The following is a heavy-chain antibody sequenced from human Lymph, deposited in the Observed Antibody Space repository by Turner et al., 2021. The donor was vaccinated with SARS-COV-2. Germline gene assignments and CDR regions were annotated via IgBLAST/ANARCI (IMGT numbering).Heavy chain of an antibody. D-gene: IGHD3-22*01. CDR1: GFTFSSYA. CDR3: AKNEMAMIVVVITLFDY. V-gene: IGHV3-23*01. Sequence: VQLLESGGGLVQPGGSLRLSCAASGFTFSSYAMSWVRQAPGKGLEWVSTIRGSGGSTYYADSVKGRFTISRDNSKNTLYLQMNSLRAEDTAVYYCAKNEMAMIVVVITLFDYWGQGTLVTVSS. CDR2: IRGSGGST. J-gene: IGHJ4*02.